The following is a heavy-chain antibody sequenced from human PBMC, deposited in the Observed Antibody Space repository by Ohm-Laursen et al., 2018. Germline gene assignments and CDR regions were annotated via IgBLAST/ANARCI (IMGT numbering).Heavy chain of an antibody. CDR3: ARVVVPATTVRSYYYGMDV. Sequence: SSLRLSCAASGFTLRSYVMHWVRQASGKGLEWVAVMSDDGSNKYYAASVRGRFTLSRDNSKNTMYLQMKSLRTEDTAVYYCARVVVPATTVRSYYYGMDVWGQGTTVTVSS. D-gene: IGHD1-26*01. CDR1: GFTLRSYV. V-gene: IGHV3-30*03. J-gene: IGHJ6*02. CDR2: MSDDGSNK.